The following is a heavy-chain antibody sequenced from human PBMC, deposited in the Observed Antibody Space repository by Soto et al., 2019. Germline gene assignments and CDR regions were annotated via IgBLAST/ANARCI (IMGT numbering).Heavy chain of an antibody. J-gene: IGHJ4*02. Sequence: GSLSLSCAASGFTFSSYAMHWVRQAPGKGLEWVAVISYDGSNKYYADSVKGRFTISRDNSKNTLYLQMNSLRAEDTAVYYCARDTTVVTRFDYWGQGTLVTVSS. D-gene: IGHD4-17*01. V-gene: IGHV3-30-3*01. CDR2: ISYDGSNK. CDR1: GFTFSSYA. CDR3: ARDTTVVTRFDY.